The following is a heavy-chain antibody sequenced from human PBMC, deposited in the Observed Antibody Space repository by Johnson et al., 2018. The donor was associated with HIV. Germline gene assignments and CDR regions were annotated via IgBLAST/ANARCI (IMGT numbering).Heavy chain of an antibody. Sequence: QVHLVESGGGVVQPGGTLRLSCAASGFTFSSYAMHWVRQAPGKGLEWVAVISYDGSNKYYADSVKGRFTISRDNSKNTLYLQMNSLRAEDTAVYYCARGFEQLDDAFDIWGQGTMVTVSS. V-gene: IGHV3-30-3*01. CDR3: ARGFEQLDDAFDI. J-gene: IGHJ3*02. CDR1: GFTFSSYA. D-gene: IGHD1-1*01. CDR2: ISYDGSNK.